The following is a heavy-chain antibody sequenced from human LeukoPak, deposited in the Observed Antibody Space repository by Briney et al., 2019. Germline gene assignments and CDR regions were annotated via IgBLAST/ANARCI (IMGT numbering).Heavy chain of an antibody. CDR3: ARGGCTGGSCYEYPDY. CDR2: IYYSGST. CDR1: GGSISSGGYY. J-gene: IGHJ4*02. Sequence: SQTLSLTCTVSGGSISSGGYYWSWIRQHPGKGLEWIGYIYYSGSTYYNPSLKSRVTISVDTSKNQFSLKLSSVTAADTAVYYCARGGCTGGSCYEYPDYWGQGTLVTVSS. V-gene: IGHV4-31*03. D-gene: IGHD2-15*01.